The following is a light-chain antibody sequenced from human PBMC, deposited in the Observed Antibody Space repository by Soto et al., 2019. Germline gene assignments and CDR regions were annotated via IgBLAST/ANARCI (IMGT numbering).Light chain of an antibody. J-gene: IGLJ3*02. CDR3: SSYTSGSTWV. CDR2: EVS. Sequence: QSALTQPASVSGSPGQSITISCTGTSSYVGGYNYVSWYQQHPVKAPKLMIYEVSNRPSGVSNRFSGSKSGNTSSLTISGLQAEYEADYYCSSYTSGSTWVFGGGTKLTVL. V-gene: IGLV2-14*01. CDR1: SSYVGGYNY.